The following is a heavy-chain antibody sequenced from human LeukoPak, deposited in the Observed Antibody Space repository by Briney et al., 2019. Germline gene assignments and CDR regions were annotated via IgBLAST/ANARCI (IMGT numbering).Heavy chain of an antibody. D-gene: IGHD3-16*02. Sequence: PGGSLRLSCAASGFTFSSSVMNWVRQAPGNGLEWVSAISDSGGDTYYADSVKGRFTISRDNSKNTLFLQMNSLRAEDTAVYYCAKWVIGRNFDYWGQGTLVTVSS. V-gene: IGHV3-23*01. CDR1: GFTFSSSV. CDR3: AKWVIGRNFDY. CDR2: ISDSGGDT. J-gene: IGHJ4*02.